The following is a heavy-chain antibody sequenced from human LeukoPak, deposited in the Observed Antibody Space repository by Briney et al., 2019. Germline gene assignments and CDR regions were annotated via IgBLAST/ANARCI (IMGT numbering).Heavy chain of an antibody. CDR2: FDPEDGET. CDR3: ARGLKRIGQQLVMGF. V-gene: IGHV1-24*01. CDR1: GYTLTELS. D-gene: IGHD6-13*01. J-gene: IGHJ4*02. Sequence: ASVKVSCKVSGYTLTELSMHWVRQAPGKGLEWMGGFDPEDGETIYAQKFQGRVTMTRNTSISTAYMELSSLRSEDTAVYYCARGLKRIGQQLVMGFWGQGTLVTVSS.